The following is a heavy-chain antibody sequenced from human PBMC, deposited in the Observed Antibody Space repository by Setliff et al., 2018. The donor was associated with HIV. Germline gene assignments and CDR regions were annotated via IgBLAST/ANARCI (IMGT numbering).Heavy chain of an antibody. CDR1: GDSISTDY. CDR2: IYYSGST. D-gene: IGHD3-9*01. V-gene: IGHV4-59*05. CDR3: ARRKRYFVPFDY. J-gene: IGHJ4*02. Sequence: SETLSLTCTVSGDSISTDYWTWIRQPPGKGLEWIGSIYYSGSTSYNPSLKSRVTISVDTSKNQFSLKLSSVTAADTAVYYCARRKRYFVPFDYWGQGTLVTVSS.